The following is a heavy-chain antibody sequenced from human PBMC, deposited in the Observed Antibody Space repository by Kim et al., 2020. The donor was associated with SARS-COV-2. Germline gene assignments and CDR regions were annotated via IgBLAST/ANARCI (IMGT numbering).Heavy chain of an antibody. Sequence: SYVGYSPSFQGHVTISVDKSISTAFLQWSSLQASDTAIYYCVRGSGWFDPWGQGTLVTVSS. CDR3: VRGSGWFDP. CDR2: SYV. J-gene: IGHJ5*02. V-gene: IGHV5-10-1*01. D-gene: IGHD6-25*01.